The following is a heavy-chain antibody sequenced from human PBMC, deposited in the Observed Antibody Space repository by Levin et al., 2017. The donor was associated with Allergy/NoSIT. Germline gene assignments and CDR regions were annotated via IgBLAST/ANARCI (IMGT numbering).Heavy chain of an antibody. CDR2: IYYSGST. J-gene: IGHJ4*02. D-gene: IGHD3-10*01. CDR3: ARLLWFGEHIDY. V-gene: IGHV4-39*01. Sequence: SETLSLTCTVSGGSISSSSYYWGWIRQPPGKGLEWIGSIYYSGSTYYNPSLKSRVTISVDTSKNQFSLKLSSVTAADTAVYYCARLLWFGEHIDYWGQGTLVTVSS. CDR1: GGSISSSSYY.